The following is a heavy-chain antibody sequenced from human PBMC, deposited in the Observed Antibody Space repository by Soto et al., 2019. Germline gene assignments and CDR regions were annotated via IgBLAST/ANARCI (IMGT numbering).Heavy chain of an antibody. CDR2: ISYDGSNK. CDR1: GFTFSSYG. J-gene: IGHJ3*02. D-gene: IGHD2-21*02. V-gene: IGHV3-30*03. Sequence: GGSLRLSCAASGFTFSSYGMHWVRQAPGKGLEWVAVISYDGSNKYYADSVKGRFTISRDNSKNTLYLQMNSLRAEDTAVYYCARGPHIVVVAAMGTHDAFDIWGQGTMVTVSS. CDR3: ARGPHIVVVAAMGTHDAFDI.